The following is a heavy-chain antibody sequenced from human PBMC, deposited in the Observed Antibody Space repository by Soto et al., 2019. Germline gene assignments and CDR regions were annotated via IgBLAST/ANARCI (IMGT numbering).Heavy chain of an antibody. J-gene: IGHJ4*02. Sequence: GGSLRLSCAASGFTFSSYSMNWVRQAPGKGLEWVSSISSSSSYIYYADSVKGRFTISRDNAKNSLYLQMNSLRAEDTAVYYCARDLHSSGWYLTIDYWGQGTLVTVSS. D-gene: IGHD6-19*01. CDR3: ARDLHSSGWYLTIDY. V-gene: IGHV3-21*01. CDR2: ISSSSSYI. CDR1: GFTFSSYS.